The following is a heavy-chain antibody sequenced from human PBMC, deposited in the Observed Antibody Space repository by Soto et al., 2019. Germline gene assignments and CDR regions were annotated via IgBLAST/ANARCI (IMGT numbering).Heavy chain of an antibody. CDR3: AKRQGIGAAAKNFDF. CDR1: GFTFSSYA. D-gene: IGHD6-13*01. J-gene: IGHJ4*02. CDR2: ISGSGNLI. Sequence: GGSLRLSCAAPGFTFSSYAMSWVRQAPGKGLEWVSAISGSGNLIYYADSVTGRFTMSRDNSKNMLYLQMNSLRAEDTAVYFCAKRQGIGAAAKNFDFWGQGARVAVSS. V-gene: IGHV3-23*01.